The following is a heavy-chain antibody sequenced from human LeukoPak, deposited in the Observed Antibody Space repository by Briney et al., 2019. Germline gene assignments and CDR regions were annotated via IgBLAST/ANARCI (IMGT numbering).Heavy chain of an antibody. CDR2: ISWNSGSI. CDR1: GFTFDDYA. V-gene: IGHV3-9*03. Sequence: PGRSLRLSCAASGFTFDDYAMHWVRQAPGKGLEWVSGISWNSGSIGYADSVKGRFTISRDNAKNSLYLQMNSLSAEDMALYYCANLRGIWGQGTMVTVSS. CDR3: ANLRGI. D-gene: IGHD3-10*01. J-gene: IGHJ3*02.